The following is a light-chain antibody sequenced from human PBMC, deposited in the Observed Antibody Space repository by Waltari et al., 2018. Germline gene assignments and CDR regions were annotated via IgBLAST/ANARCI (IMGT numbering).Light chain of an antibody. CDR1: QSVLYTSKNKNY. J-gene: IGKJ4*01. CDR2: WAS. V-gene: IGKV4-1*01. Sequence: DIVLTQAPDSLAVSLGERATITCESSQSVLYTSKNKNYLTWYQQKHGQPPKLLISWASTRESGVPDRFSGSGSGTDFTLTISSLQAEDVAVYFCQQHFTIPLTFGGGTRVEIK. CDR3: QQHFTIPLT.